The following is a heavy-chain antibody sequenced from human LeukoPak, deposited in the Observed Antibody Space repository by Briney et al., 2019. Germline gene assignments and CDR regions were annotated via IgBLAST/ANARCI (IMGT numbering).Heavy chain of an antibody. CDR3: ARVIRTYYYDSSGYSYYYYMDV. CDR2: IYTSGST. Sequence: SQTLSLTCTVSGGSISSGSYYWSWIRQPAGKGLEWIGRIYTSGSTNYNPSLKSRVTISVDTSKNQFSLKLSSVTAADTAVYYYARVIRTYYYDSSGYSYYYYMDVWGKGTTVTVSS. J-gene: IGHJ6*03. D-gene: IGHD3-22*01. CDR1: GGSISSGSYY. V-gene: IGHV4-61*02.